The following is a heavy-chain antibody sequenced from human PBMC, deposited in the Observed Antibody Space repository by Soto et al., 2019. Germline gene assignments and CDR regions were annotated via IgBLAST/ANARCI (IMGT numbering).Heavy chain of an antibody. CDR2: IYWDDDR. D-gene: IGHD3-3*02. J-gene: IGHJ4*02. CDR1: GFSLSTTTVG. Sequence: QITLKESGPTLVKPTQTLTLTCTLSGFSLSTTTVGVGWIRQPPGKALEWLALIYWDDDRRYIPSLKNRLTINNDFTGGLLVLTITYMDPVDTPTYCCAQLTPFYFKGYYFDYWGPGILVTVSS. CDR3: AQLTPFYFKGYYFDY. V-gene: IGHV2-5*02.